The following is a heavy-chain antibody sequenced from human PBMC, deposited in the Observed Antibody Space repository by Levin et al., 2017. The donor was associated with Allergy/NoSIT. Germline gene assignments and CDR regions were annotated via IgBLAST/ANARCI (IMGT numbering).Heavy chain of an antibody. CDR3: ARDSGYGSGWFDP. CDR2: ISSSSSYT. Sequence: SCAASGFTFSDYYMSWIRQAPGKGLEWVSYISSSSSYTNYADSVKGRFTISRDNAKNSLYLQMNSLRAEDTAVYYCARDSGYGSGWFDPWGQGTLVTVSS. D-gene: IGHD5-12*01. V-gene: IGHV3-11*05. CDR1: GFTFSDYY. J-gene: IGHJ5*02.